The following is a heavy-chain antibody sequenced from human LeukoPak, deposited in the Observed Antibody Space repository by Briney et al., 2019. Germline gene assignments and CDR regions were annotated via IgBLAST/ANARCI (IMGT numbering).Heavy chain of an antibody. CDR3: ARGPNSNWSGLDF. Sequence: GGSLRLSCTASGFSFSGHWMHWARQLPGEGLVWVSRIRSTGSTTSYADSVKGRFTVSRDNAKNTLYLQVNNLRAEDTAVYYCARGPNSNWSGLDFWGQGTLLTVSS. CDR1: GFSFSGHW. D-gene: IGHD6-6*01. V-gene: IGHV3-74*01. J-gene: IGHJ4*02. CDR2: IRSTGSTT.